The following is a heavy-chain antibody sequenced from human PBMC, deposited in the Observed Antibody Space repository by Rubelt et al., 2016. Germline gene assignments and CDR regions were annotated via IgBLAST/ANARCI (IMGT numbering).Heavy chain of an antibody. Sequence: GWINAGNGNTKYSQKFQGRVTITRDTSASTAYMELSSLRSEDTAVYYCASPSRNRPSIAAAVYYYYGMDVWGQGTTVTVSS. V-gene: IGHV1-3*01. CDR2: INAGNGNT. CDR3: ASPSRNRPSIAAAVYYYYGMDV. D-gene: IGHD6-13*01. J-gene: IGHJ6*02.